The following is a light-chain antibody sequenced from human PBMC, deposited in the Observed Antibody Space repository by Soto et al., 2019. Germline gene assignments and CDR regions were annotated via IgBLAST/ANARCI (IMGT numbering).Light chain of an antibody. J-gene: IGLJ1*01. CDR3: SSYTGGSTLYV. Sequence: QSALTQPASVSGSPGQSITISCTGTSRDVGGYNYVSWYQHHPGKAPQLMIYDVSNRASGFSNSFSGSKSGNTASLTISGFQAEDEAGYYGSSYTGGSTLYVFGTGTKVT. CDR2: DVS. CDR1: SRDVGGYNY. V-gene: IGLV2-14*03.